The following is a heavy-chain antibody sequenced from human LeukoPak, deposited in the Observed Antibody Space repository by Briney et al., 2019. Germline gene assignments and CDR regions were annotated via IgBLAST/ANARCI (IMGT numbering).Heavy chain of an antibody. D-gene: IGHD4-11*01. V-gene: IGHV5-51*01. CDR1: GYSFTSYW. CDR3: ARYTPQHSIAFDI. Sequence: GESLKISCKGSGYSFTSYWIGWVRQMPGKGLGWMGIIYPGDSDTRYSPSFQGQVTISADKSISTAYLQWSSLKASDTAMYYCARYTPQHSIAFDIWGQGTMVTVSS. J-gene: IGHJ3*02. CDR2: IYPGDSDT.